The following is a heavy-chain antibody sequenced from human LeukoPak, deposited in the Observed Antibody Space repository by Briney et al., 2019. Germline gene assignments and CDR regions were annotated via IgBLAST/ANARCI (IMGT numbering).Heavy chain of an antibody. CDR3: ARSGGELPYYFDY. CDR1: GYTFTGYY. Sequence: GASVKVSCKASGYTFTGYYMHWVRQAPGQGLEWMGWINPNSGGTNYAQKFRGRVTMTRDTPISTAYMELSRLRSDDTAVYYCARSGGELPYYFDYWGQGTLVTVSS. CDR2: INPNSGGT. D-gene: IGHD1-26*01. V-gene: IGHV1-2*02. J-gene: IGHJ4*02.